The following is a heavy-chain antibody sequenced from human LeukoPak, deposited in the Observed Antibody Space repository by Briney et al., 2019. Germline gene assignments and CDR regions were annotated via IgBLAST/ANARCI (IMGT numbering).Heavy chain of an antibody. CDR3: ASLGVYFDY. CDR2: IYYSGTT. CDR1: GGSISSYY. V-gene: IGHV4-59*12. D-gene: IGHD3-3*01. Sequence: SETLSLTCTVSGGSISSYYWSLIRQPPGKGLEWIGYIYYSGTTNYNPSLKSRVTISVDTSKNQFSLKLSSVIAADTAVYYCASLGVYFDYWGQGTLVTVSS. J-gene: IGHJ4*02.